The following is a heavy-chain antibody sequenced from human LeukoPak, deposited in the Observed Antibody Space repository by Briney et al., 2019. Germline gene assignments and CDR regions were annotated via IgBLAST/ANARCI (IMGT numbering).Heavy chain of an antibody. V-gene: IGHV3-23*01. J-gene: IGHJ4*02. CDR3: AKPSSRQPFDY. CDR1: GFTFSSDA. Sequence: GGSLRLSCAASGFTFSSDAMSWGREAPGEGLGWVSAISGIGGSTYYVDSVRGRVTISRDNSKNTLYLQMNSLRAEDTAVYYCAKPSSRQPFDYWGQGTLVTVSS. CDR2: ISGIGGST. D-gene: IGHD1-1*01.